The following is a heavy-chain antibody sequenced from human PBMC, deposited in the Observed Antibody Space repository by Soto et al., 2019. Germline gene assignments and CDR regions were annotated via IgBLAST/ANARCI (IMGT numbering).Heavy chain of an antibody. D-gene: IGHD4-17*01. V-gene: IGHV1-18*01. CDR1: GYTFTSYG. CDR3: ARDASLPYGDYAPYYYYGMDV. J-gene: IGHJ6*02. Sequence: QVQLVQSGAEVKKPGASVQVSCKASGYTFTSYGISWVRQAPGQGLEWMGWISAYNGNTNYAQNLQGRVTMTTDTSTSTAYMELRSLRSDDTAVYYCARDASLPYGDYAPYYYYGMDVWGQGTTVTVSS. CDR2: ISAYNGNT.